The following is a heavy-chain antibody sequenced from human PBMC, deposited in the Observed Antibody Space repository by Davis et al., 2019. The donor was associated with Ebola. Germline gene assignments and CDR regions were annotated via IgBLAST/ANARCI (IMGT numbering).Heavy chain of an antibody. CDR3: ARGTPAHY. CDR1: GGSISSYY. V-gene: IGHV4-59*01. D-gene: IGHD2-2*01. Sequence: PSETLSLTCTVSGGSISSYYWSWIRQPPGKGLEWIGYIYYSGSTNYNPSLKSRVTISVDTSKNQFSLKLSSVTAADTAVYYCARGTPAHYWGQGTLVTVSS. J-gene: IGHJ4*02. CDR2: IYYSGST.